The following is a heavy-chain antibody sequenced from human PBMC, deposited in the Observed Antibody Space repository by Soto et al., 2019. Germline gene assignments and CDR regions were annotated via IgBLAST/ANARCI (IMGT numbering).Heavy chain of an antibody. CDR1: GFMFNDYG. D-gene: IGHD5-18*01. V-gene: IGHV3-30*18. CDR2: ISYDGDNK. Sequence: PGGSLRLSCEASGFMFNDYGMHWFRQAPGKGLDWVAVISYDGDNKYYAQSVKGRFTISRDNSKNTLFLHMDSLRREDTAVYHCVKGDLDTAVVNSPDAFDFWGQGTMVTVSS. J-gene: IGHJ3*01. CDR3: VKGDLDTAVVNSPDAFDF.